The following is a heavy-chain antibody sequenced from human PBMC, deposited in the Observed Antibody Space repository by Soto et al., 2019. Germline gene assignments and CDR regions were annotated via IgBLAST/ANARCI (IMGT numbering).Heavy chain of an antibody. Sequence: QMKLVESGGGVVQPWRSLRLSCVASGFTFTPSSMHWVRQAPGKGLEWVAYVSIDGNTKYYADSVKGRFTVSRDNSKNTVVLQINSLRHEDTALYYSASDPLPCNSVLCRMNGMHVWGHGTTVTVSS. CDR1: GFTFTPSS. V-gene: IGHV3-30*01. D-gene: IGHD2-2*01. CDR2: VSIDGNTK. CDR3: ASDPLPCNSVLCRMNGMHV. J-gene: IGHJ6*02.